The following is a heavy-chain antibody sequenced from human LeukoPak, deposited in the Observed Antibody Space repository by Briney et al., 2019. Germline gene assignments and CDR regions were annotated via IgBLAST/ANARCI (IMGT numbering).Heavy chain of an antibody. CDR1: GFPFSDYA. V-gene: IGHV3-30*01. J-gene: IGHJ4*02. D-gene: IGHD3-9*01. Sequence: PGGSLRLPCAASGFPFSDYAMHWVRQAPGKGLEWVAIISNDGIKKYYADSKKGRFTISRDNSKNTLYLQVNGLRPEDTAVYYCARDGGDKTAYYGDQFDCWGQGTLVTVSS. CDR2: ISNDGIKK. CDR3: ARDGGDKTAYYGDQFDC.